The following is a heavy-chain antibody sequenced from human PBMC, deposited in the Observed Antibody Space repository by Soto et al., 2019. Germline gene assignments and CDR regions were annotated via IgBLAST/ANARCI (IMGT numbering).Heavy chain of an antibody. CDR3: AKGRGGITAACTSLLDY. V-gene: IGHV3-30*18. Sequence: QVQLVESGGGVVQPGRSLRLSCAASGLTFSSYGMHWVRQAPGKGLEWVAVISYDGSKTYYADSVKGRFTISRDNSKNTLYLQMNGLRPEDTAVYYCAKGRGGITAACTSLLDYWGQGTLVTVFS. CDR2: ISYDGSKT. CDR1: GLTFSSYG. D-gene: IGHD6-13*01. J-gene: IGHJ4*02.